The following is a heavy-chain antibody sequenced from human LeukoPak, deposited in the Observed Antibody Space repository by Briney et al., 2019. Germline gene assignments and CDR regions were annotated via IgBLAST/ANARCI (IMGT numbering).Heavy chain of an antibody. Sequence: GGSLRLSCAAPGFTFSSYAMHWVRQAPGKGLEWVAVISYDGSNKYYADSVKGRFTISRDNSKNTLYLQMNSLRAEDTAVYYCARDSLDGYYYDSSGRFDYWGQGTLVTVSS. V-gene: IGHV3-30-3*01. D-gene: IGHD3-22*01. J-gene: IGHJ4*02. CDR1: GFTFSSYA. CDR3: ARDSLDGYYYDSSGRFDY. CDR2: ISYDGSNK.